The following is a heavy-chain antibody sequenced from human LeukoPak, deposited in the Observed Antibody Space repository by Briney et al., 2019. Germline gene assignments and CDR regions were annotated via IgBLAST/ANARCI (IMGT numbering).Heavy chain of an antibody. CDR2: INPNSGGT. V-gene: IGHV1-2*02. D-gene: IGHD2-2*02. CDR1: GSTFTGYY. Sequence: ASVKVSCKASGSTFTGYYMHWVRQAPGQGLGWMGWINPNSGGTNYAQKYQGRVTMTRDTSISTAYIELRSLRADDAAVYCCARVVGYCSSTSCYTAPWGQGTMVTVSS. CDR3: ARVVGYCSSTSCYTAP. J-gene: IGHJ3*01.